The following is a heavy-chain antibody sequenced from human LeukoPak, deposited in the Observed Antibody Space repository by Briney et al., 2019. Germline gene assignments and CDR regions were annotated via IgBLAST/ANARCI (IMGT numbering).Heavy chain of an antibody. J-gene: IGHJ4*02. V-gene: IGHV3-43*02. CDR3: AKEDRYGSGSYFNRGVDY. CDR1: GFTFDDYA. CDR2: ISGDGGST. Sequence: GGSLRLSCAASGFTFDDYAMHWVRQAPGKGLEGVSLISGDGGSTYYADSVKGRFTISRDNSKNSLYLQMNSLRTEDTALYYCAKEDRYGSGSYFNRGVDYWGQGTLVTVSS. D-gene: IGHD3-10*01.